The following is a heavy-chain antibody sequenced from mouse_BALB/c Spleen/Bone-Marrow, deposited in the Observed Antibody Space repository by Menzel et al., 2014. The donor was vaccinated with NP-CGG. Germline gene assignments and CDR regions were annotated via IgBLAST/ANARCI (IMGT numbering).Heavy chain of an antibody. CDR1: GYTFTDYW. J-gene: IGHJ2*01. Sequence: VQRVESGAELVMPGASVKMSCKASGYTFTDYWMHWVKQRPGQGLEWIGAIDTSDSYTSYNQKFEGKATLTVDESSSTAYMQLSSLTSEDSAVYYCARTGYDYYFDYWGQGTTLTVSS. V-gene: IGHV1-69*01. D-gene: IGHD2-4*01. CDR2: IDTSDSYT. CDR3: ARTGYDYYFDY.